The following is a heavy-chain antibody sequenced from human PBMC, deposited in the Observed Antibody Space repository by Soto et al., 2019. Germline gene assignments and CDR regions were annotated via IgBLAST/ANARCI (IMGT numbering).Heavy chain of an antibody. J-gene: IGHJ5*02. D-gene: IGHD3-10*01. V-gene: IGHV3-21*06. CDR2: ISDDSSYI. CDR1: GFMFSAYT. CDR3: ATDQGIT. Sequence: GGSLRPSCAASGFMFSAYTMNWVRQAPGKGLEWLSSISDDSSYIDYADSPGGRFTVSRDNARNSRYLQIDSPGVEDTAVYYCATDQGITWGQGTRVTVSS.